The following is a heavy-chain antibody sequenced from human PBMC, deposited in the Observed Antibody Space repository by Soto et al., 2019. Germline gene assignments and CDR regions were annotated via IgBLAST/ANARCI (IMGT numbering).Heavy chain of an antibody. CDR1: GGSISSSSYY. D-gene: IGHD3-10*01. Sequence: SETLSLTCTVSGGSISSSSYYWGWIRQPPGKGLEWIGSIYYSGSTYYNPSLKSRVTISVDTSKNQFSLKLSSVTAADTAVYYCARLGIGDYFDYWGQGTLVTVSS. CDR2: IYYSGST. V-gene: IGHV4-39*01. CDR3: ARLGIGDYFDY. J-gene: IGHJ4*02.